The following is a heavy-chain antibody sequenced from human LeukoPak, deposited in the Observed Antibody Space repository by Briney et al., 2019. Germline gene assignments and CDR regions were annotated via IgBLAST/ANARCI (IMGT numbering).Heavy chain of an antibody. J-gene: IGHJ4*01. CDR2: IFTDGTST. Sequence: PGGSLRLSCVPSEVTFFSHRMQSVRKAVRKRVLRASRIFTDGTSTSSADSVKGRFTISRDNAKNTLYLQMNSLRAEDTAVYYCARELPREVTLDYWGQGTLVTVSP. CDR1: EVTFFSHR. D-gene: IGHD2-21*02. CDR3: ARELPREVTLDY. V-gene: IGHV3-74*01.